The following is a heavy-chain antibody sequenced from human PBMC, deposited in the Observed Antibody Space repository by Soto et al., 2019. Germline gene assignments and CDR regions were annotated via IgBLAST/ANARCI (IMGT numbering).Heavy chain of an antibody. J-gene: IGHJ6*02. Sequence: GESLKISCNGSGYSFTSYWISWVRQMPGKGLEWMGRIDPSDSYTNYSPSFQGHVTISADKSISTAYLQWSSLKASDTAMYYCARHGPHLRYSSGSGYYYYYGMDVWSQGTTVTVSS. CDR3: ARHGPHLRYSSGSGYYYYYGMDV. CDR1: GYSFTSYW. D-gene: IGHD6-19*01. V-gene: IGHV5-10-1*01. CDR2: IDPSDSYT.